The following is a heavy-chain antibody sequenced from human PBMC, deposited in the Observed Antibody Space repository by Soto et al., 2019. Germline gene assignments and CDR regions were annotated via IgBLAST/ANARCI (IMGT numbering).Heavy chain of an antibody. CDR2: IYYSGST. J-gene: IGHJ4*02. V-gene: IGHV4-59*08. Sequence: SETLSLTCTVSGCSISSYYWSWIRQPPGKGLEWIGYIYYSGSTNYNPSLKSRVTISVDTSKNQFSLKLSSVTAADTAVYYCARLSRECSGGSCYPRFDYWGQGTLVTVAS. CDR3: ARLSRECSGGSCYPRFDY. D-gene: IGHD2-15*01. CDR1: GCSISSYY.